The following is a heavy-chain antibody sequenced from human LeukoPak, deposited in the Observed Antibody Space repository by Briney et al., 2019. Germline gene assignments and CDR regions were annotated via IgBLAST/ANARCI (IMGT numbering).Heavy chain of an antibody. V-gene: IGHV3-33*06. CDR3: AKGLRGYNYGKVDY. CDR1: GFTFSSYG. D-gene: IGHD5-18*01. Sequence: GGSLRLSCAASGFTFSSYGLHWVRQAPGKGLEWVALIWYDGTNKYYVDSVKGRFTISRDNSRNTLYLQMSSLRVEDTGVYYCAKGLRGYNYGKVDYWGQGTLVTVSS. CDR2: IWYDGTNK. J-gene: IGHJ4*02.